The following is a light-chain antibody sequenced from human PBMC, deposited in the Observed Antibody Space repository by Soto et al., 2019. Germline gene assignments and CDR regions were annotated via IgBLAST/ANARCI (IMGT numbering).Light chain of an antibody. V-gene: IGKV1-8*01. CDR3: KQYYNYPLT. CDR2: AAS. CDR1: QGISSY. J-gene: IGKJ1*01. Sequence: AIQMTQSPSSFSASTGDRVTITCRASQGISSYLAWYQQKPGKAPKLLIYAASILQNGVPSRFSGSGSGTDFTLIINSLQTEDFGTYYCKQYYNYPLTFGQGTKVE.